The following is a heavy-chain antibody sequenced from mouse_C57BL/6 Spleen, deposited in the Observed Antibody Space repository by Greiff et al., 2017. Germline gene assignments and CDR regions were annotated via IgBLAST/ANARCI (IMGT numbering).Heavy chain of an antibody. CDR1: GFTFRAYY. CDR3: ARRDNGSSYFDD. D-gene: IGHD1-1*02. J-gene: IGHJ2*01. V-gene: IGHV5-16*01. Sequence: EVKVVESEGGLVQPGSSMKLSCTASGFTFRAYYMAWVRQVPEKGLEWVANINYDGSSTYYLDSLKSRFIISRDNAKKILYLQMSSLKSEDTATYYCARRDNGSSYFDDWGQGTTLSVAT. CDR2: INYDGSST.